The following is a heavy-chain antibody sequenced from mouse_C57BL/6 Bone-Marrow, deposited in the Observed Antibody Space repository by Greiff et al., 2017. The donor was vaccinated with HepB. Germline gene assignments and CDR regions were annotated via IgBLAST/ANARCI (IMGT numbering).Heavy chain of an antibody. D-gene: IGHD1-1*01. CDR1: GYTFTSYW. J-gene: IGHJ1*03. Sequence: QVQLQQPGAELVKPGASVKLSCKASGYTFTSYWMHWVKQRPGQGLEWIGMIHPNSGSTNYNEKFKSKATLTVDKSSSTAYMQLSSLTSEDSAVYYCARHYGSSSGLWYFDVWGTGTTVTVSS. CDR3: ARHYGSSSGLWYFDV. V-gene: IGHV1-64*01. CDR2: IHPNSGST.